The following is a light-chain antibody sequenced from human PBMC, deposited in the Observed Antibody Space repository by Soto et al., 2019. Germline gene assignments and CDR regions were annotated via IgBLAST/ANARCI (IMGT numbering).Light chain of an antibody. V-gene: IGKV3D-15*01. CDR3: QQYTLRPYT. CDR1: ESVDSN. CDR2: KAS. J-gene: IGKJ2*01. Sequence: EIVMTQSPVTLSVSPGGRATLSCRASESVDSNVAWYQQKFGQPPTLIIYKASNRATGIPARFSGSGSGTEITLTLSGLQPEDGAVYYCQQYTLRPYTFGQGTKVEI.